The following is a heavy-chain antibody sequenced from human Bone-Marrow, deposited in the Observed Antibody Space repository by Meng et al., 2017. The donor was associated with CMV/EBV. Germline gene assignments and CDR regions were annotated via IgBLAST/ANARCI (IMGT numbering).Heavy chain of an antibody. Sequence: SETLSLTCTVSGGSVNSVSYYWSWIRQPPGKGLEWIGHIYYIGSTSYNPSLKSRITISVDTSKNQFSLKLSSMTAADTAVYYCVRDRSGGDAYQIWGQGTMVTVSS. CDR2: IYYIGST. J-gene: IGHJ3*02. CDR3: VRDRSGGDAYQI. D-gene: IGHD1-26*01. V-gene: IGHV4-61*01. CDR1: GGSVNSVSYY.